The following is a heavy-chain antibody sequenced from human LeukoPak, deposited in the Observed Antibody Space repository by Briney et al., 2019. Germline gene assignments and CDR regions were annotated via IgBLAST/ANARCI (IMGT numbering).Heavy chain of an antibody. V-gene: IGHV1-46*01. CDR2: INPSGGST. Sequence: ASVMVSCKASGYTFTNNYMHWVRQAPGQGLEWMGIINPSGGSTSYAQKFQGRVTMTRDTSTSTVYMELSSLRSEDTAVYYCARTPGSYQIDYWGQGTLVTVSS. CDR3: ARTPGSYQIDY. CDR1: GYTFTNNY. D-gene: IGHD3-10*01. J-gene: IGHJ4*02.